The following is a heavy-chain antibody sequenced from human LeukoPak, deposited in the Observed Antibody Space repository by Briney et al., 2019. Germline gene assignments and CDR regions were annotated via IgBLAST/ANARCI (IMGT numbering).Heavy chain of an antibody. CDR2: INSDGNSI. D-gene: IGHD2-21*02. CDR1: GFIFSTYE. J-gene: IGHJ4*02. V-gene: IGHV3-48*03. Sequence: GGSLRLSCAVSGFIFSTYEMNWVRQAPGKGLEWISYINSDGNSIYYADSVKGRFITSRDNAKSSLFLQMNSLRVEDTAVYYCARETANCGGDCIDYRGQGTLVTVSS. CDR3: ARETANCGGDCIDY.